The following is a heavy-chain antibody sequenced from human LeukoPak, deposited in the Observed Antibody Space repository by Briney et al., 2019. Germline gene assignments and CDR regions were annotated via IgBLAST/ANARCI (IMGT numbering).Heavy chain of an antibody. CDR2: IYYSGST. J-gene: IGHJ5*02. CDR3: ARQPHIVVVTAAPPENWFDP. V-gene: IGHV4-39*01. D-gene: IGHD2-21*02. Sequence: ETLSLTCTVSGGSISSSSYYWGWIRQPPGKGLEWIGSIYYSGSTYYNPSLKSRVTISVDTSKNQFSLKPSSVTAADTAVYYCARQPHIVVVTAAPPENWFDPWGQGTLATVSS. CDR1: GGSISSSSYY.